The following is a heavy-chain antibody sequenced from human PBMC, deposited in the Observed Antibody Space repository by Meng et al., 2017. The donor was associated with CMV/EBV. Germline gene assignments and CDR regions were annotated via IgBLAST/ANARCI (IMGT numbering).Heavy chain of an antibody. D-gene: IGHD6-6*01. Sequence: GGSLRLSCAASGFTFSSYWMSWVRQAPGKGLEWVANIKQDGSEKYYVDSVKGRFTISRDNSKNTLYLQMNSLRAEDTAVYYCARDRAIAARHFDYWGQGTLVTVSS. CDR1: GFTFSSYW. V-gene: IGHV3-7*01. CDR3: ARDRAIAARHFDY. J-gene: IGHJ4*02. CDR2: IKQDGSEK.